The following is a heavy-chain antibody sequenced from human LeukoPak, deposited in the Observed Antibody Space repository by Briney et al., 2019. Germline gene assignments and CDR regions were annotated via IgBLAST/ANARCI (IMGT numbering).Heavy chain of an antibody. Sequence: ASVKVSCKASGYTFTSYGISWVRQAPGQGLEWMGWISAYNGNTNYAQKLQGRVTMTTDTSTSTAYMELRSLRSDDTAVHYCARYVAVAGTALVNYYYMDVWGKGTTVTVSS. V-gene: IGHV1-18*01. CDR1: GYTFTSYG. CDR3: ARYVAVAGTALVNYYYMDV. D-gene: IGHD6-19*01. CDR2: ISAYNGNT. J-gene: IGHJ6*03.